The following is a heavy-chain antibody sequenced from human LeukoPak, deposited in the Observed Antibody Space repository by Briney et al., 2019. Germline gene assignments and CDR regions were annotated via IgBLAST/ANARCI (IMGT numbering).Heavy chain of an antibody. CDR3: AREEIAAAYFDY. Sequence: SETLSLTCTVSGGSISRSSYYWGWIRQPPGRGLEWIGSIYYSGSTYYNPSLNSRVTISVDTPKNQFSLRLSSVTAADTAVYFCAREEIAAAYFDYWGQGTLVTVSS. V-gene: IGHV4-39*07. CDR2: IYYSGST. D-gene: IGHD6-13*01. CDR1: GGSISRSSYY. J-gene: IGHJ4*02.